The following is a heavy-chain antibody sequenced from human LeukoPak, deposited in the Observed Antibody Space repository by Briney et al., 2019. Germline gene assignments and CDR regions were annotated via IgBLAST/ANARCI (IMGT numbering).Heavy chain of an antibody. CDR2: ITSDSTTM. CDR3: SRDGSSSDWSAFDI. V-gene: IGHV3-11*04. J-gene: IGHJ3*02. CDR1: GFTFSDYY. Sequence: GGSLRLSCAASGFTFSDYYMSWIRQAPGKGLEWVSYITSDSTTMFYADSVKGRFTISRDNAKNSLYLQMNSLRAEDTAVYYCSRDGSSSDWSAFDIWGQGTMVTVSS. D-gene: IGHD6-25*01.